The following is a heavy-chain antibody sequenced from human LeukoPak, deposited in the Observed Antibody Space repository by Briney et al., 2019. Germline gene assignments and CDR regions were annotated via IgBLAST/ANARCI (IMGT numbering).Heavy chain of an antibody. CDR1: GFTFSSYS. V-gene: IGHV3-48*01. J-gene: IGHJ6*02. CDR2: ISSSSSTI. CDR3: ASYPGPYYYDSSGFYYGMDV. D-gene: IGHD3-22*01. Sequence: PGGSLRLSCAASGFTFSSYSMNWVRQAPGKGLEWVSYISSSSSTIYYADSVKGRFTISRDNAKNSLYLQMNSLRAEDTAVYYCASYPGPYYYDSSGFYYGMDVWGQGTTVTVSS.